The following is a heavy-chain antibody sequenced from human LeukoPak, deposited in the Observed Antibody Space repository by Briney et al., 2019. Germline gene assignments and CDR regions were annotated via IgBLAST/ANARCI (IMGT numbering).Heavy chain of an antibody. Sequence: GGSLRLSCAASGFTFDDYGMSWVRQTPGKGLEWVSGINWNGGSTGYADSVKGRFTISRDNAKKSVHLQMNSLRAEDTAVYYRARGASVVAGSDNALDIWGQGTMVTVSS. J-gene: IGHJ3*02. D-gene: IGHD6-19*01. CDR2: INWNGGST. CDR3: ARGASVVAGSDNALDI. V-gene: IGHV3-20*04. CDR1: GFTFDDYG.